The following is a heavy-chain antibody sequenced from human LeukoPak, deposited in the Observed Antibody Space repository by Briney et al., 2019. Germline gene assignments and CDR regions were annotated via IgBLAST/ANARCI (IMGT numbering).Heavy chain of an antibody. D-gene: IGHD3-3*01. CDR3: ASLVGLRFLEWLSPLDY. J-gene: IGHJ4*02. V-gene: IGHV3-7*01. Sequence: SGGSLRLSCAASGFTFSSYWMSWVRQAPGKGLGWVANIKQDGSEKYYVDSVKGRFTISRDNAKNSLYLQMNSLRAEDTAVYYCASLVGLRFLEWLSPLDYWGQGTLVTVSS. CDR2: IKQDGSEK. CDR1: GFTFSSYW.